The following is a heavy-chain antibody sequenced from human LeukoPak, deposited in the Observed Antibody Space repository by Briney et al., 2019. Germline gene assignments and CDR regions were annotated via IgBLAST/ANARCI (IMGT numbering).Heavy chain of an antibody. CDR3: ARGMGVYYYDSSGYYWAYYFDY. CDR1: GYTFTGYY. V-gene: IGHV1-2*02. Sequence: ASVKVSCKASGYTFTGYYMHWVRQAPGQGLEWMGWINPNSGGTNYAQKFQGRVTMTRDTSISTAYMELNRLRSDDTAVYYCARGMGVYYYDSSGYYWAYYFDYWGQGTLVTVSS. D-gene: IGHD3-22*01. CDR2: INPNSGGT. J-gene: IGHJ4*02.